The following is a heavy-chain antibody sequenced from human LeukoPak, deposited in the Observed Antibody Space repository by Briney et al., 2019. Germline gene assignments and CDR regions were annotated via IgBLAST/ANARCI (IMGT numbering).Heavy chain of an antibody. CDR1: GVSFSGYY. D-gene: IGHD6-13*01. V-gene: IGHV4-34*01. J-gene: IGHJ4*02. Sequence: SETLSLTCAVYGVSFSGYYWSWIRQPRGKGLEWIGEINHSGSTNYNPSLKSRVTISVDTSKNQFSLKLSSVTAADTAVYYCARDQYSSSWSEFDYWGQGTLVTVSS. CDR2: INHSGST. CDR3: ARDQYSSSWSEFDY.